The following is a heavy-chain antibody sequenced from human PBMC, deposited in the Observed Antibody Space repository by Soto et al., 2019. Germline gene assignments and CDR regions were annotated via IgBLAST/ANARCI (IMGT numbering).Heavy chain of an antibody. CDR1: GFTVSSNY. D-gene: IGHD3-10*01. J-gene: IGHJ4*02. CDR2: IYSGGTT. CDR3: ASGASGNYR. Sequence: PGGSLRLSCAASGFTVSSNYMTWVRQAPGKGLEWVSNIYSGGTTSYADSVKGRFNISRDNSKNTLFLQMNSLRDDDTAVYYCASGASGNYRWGQGTLVTVSS. V-gene: IGHV3-66*01.